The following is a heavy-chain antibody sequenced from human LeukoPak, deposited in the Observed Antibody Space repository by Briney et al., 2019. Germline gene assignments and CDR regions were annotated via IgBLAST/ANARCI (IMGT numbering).Heavy chain of an antibody. J-gene: IGHJ3*02. CDR2: INTNTGNP. Sequence: ASVKVSCKASGYTFTSYAMNWVRQAPGQGLEWMGWINTNTGNPTYAQGFTGRFVFSLDTSVSTAYLQISSLKAEDTAVYYCARGMRDILTGYYKLHDAFDIWGQGTMVTVSS. D-gene: IGHD3-9*01. CDR1: GYTFTSYA. CDR3: ARGMRDILTGYYKLHDAFDI. V-gene: IGHV7-4-1*02.